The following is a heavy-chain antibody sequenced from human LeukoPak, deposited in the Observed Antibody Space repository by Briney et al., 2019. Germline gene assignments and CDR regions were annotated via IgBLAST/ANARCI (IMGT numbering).Heavy chain of an antibody. CDR2: ISGSGGST. Sequence: QTGGSLRLSCAASGFTFSTYGMSWVRQAPGKGLEWVSAISGSGGSTYYADSVKGRFTISRDNSKNTLYLQMNSLRAEDTAVYYCAKDGGEYYDILTGYYPRLYYMDVWGEGTTVTISS. CDR3: AKDGGEYYDILTGYYPRLYYMDV. D-gene: IGHD3-9*01. J-gene: IGHJ6*03. CDR1: GFTFSTYG. V-gene: IGHV3-23*01.